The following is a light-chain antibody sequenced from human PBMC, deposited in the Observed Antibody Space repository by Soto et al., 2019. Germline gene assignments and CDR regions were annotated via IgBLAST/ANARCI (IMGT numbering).Light chain of an antibody. Sequence: EVMLTQSPATLSLSAGDRATLSCTASQSVNNFLAWYQQKPGQTPRLLIYDASKRATGIPGRFSGSGSGTDFTLTINSLLSEDFAIYYCQQYNNWPPKFGQGTKVDIK. CDR3: QQYNNWPPK. J-gene: IGKJ1*01. CDR1: QSVNNF. CDR2: DAS. V-gene: IGKV3-11*01.